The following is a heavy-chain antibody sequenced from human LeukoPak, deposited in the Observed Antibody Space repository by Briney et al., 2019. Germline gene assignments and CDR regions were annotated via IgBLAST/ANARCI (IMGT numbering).Heavy chain of an antibody. Sequence: ASVKVSCKASGYTFTGYYMHWVRQAPGQGLEWMGWINPNSGGTNYAQKFQGRVTMTRDTSISTAYMELSRLRSDDTAVYYCARAYCSSTSCSPNYYYYYYMDVWGKGTTVTVSS. CDR2: INPNSGGT. D-gene: IGHD2-2*01. CDR3: ARAYCSSTSCSPNYYYYYYMDV. J-gene: IGHJ6*03. CDR1: GYTFTGYY. V-gene: IGHV1-2*02.